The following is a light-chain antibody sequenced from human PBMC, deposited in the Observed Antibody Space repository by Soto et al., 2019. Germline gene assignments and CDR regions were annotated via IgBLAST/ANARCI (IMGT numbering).Light chain of an antibody. J-gene: IGKJ1*01. CDR2: GAS. V-gene: IGKV3-20*01. Sequence: ESVLTQSPGTLSLSPGERATLSCRASQSVSSSYVAWYQQKPGQAPRLLIYGASSRAAGIPDRFSGRGSGTDFTLTISILDPEEFSVYDCQQYGSSPWTFGQGTKVEIK. CDR1: QSVSSSY. CDR3: QQYGSSPWT.